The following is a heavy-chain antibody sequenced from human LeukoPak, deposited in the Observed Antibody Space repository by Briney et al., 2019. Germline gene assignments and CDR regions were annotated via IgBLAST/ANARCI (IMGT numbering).Heavy chain of an antibody. Sequence: PSETLSLTCTVSGGSISSYYWTWIRQPAGEGLEWIGRIYTTGSTNYNPSLNSRVTMSVDTSKKQFSLKLSSVTDADTAVYYCARQRAVAGKAGFDYWGQGTLVTVSS. J-gene: IGHJ4*02. V-gene: IGHV4-4*07. D-gene: IGHD6-19*01. CDR2: IYTTGST. CDR1: GGSISSYY. CDR3: ARQRAVAGKAGFDY.